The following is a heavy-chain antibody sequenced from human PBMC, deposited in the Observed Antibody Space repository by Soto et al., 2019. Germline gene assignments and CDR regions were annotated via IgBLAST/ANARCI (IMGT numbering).Heavy chain of an antibody. D-gene: IGHD3-10*01. CDR3: TRGPRPISTGTGAY. Sequence: GGSLRLSCASSGFIFKMYWMDWVRQIPGKGLVWISRIYNDWTYSDYAYSLRGRFTISRDNVNDTLYLQMNNLRAEDSGLYYCTRGPRPISTGTGAYWGQGTQVTVSS. CDR2: IYNDWTYS. CDR1: GFIFKMYW. V-gene: IGHV3-74*01. J-gene: IGHJ4*02.